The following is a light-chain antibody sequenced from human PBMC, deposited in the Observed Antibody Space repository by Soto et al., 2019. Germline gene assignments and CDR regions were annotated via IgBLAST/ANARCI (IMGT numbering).Light chain of an antibody. CDR1: PTLSSSF. J-gene: IGKJ1*01. V-gene: IGKV3-20*01. CDR2: DTS. CDR3: QQYGYLGT. Sequence: EIVLTQSPRTLSLSPGERATLSCRTSPTLSSSFLAWYQQTPGQAPRLLIYDTSTRAIDIPDRFSGSGSGTDFTLTISRLEPEDFAVYYCQQYGYLGTFGQGTKVEFK.